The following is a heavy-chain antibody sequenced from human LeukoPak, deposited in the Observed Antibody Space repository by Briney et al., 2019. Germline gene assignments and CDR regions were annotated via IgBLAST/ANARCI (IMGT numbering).Heavy chain of an antibody. J-gene: IGHJ5*02. Sequence: PSETLSLTCTVSGGSISSSSYYWGWIRQPPGKGLEWIGSIYYSGSTYYNPSLKSRVTISVDTSKNQFSLKLSSVTAPDTAVYYCARGWLAVAASGWFDPWGQGTLVTVSS. V-gene: IGHV4-39*07. D-gene: IGHD2-15*01. CDR1: GGSISSSSYY. CDR2: IYYSGST. CDR3: ARGWLAVAASGWFDP.